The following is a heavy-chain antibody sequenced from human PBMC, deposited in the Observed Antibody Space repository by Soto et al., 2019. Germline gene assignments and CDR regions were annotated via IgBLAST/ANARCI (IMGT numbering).Heavy chain of an antibody. CDR3: ASARSSGSISSHYFDY. CDR1: GGTFSSYT. J-gene: IGHJ4*02. V-gene: IGHV1-69*02. CDR2: IIPILGIA. Sequence: QVQLVQSGAEVKKPGSSVKVSCKASGGTFSSYTISWVRQAPGQGLEWMGRIIPILGIANYAQKFQGRVTITADKSTSTAYMELSSLRSEDTAVYYCASARSSGSISSHYFDYWGQGTLVTVSS. D-gene: IGHD6-19*01.